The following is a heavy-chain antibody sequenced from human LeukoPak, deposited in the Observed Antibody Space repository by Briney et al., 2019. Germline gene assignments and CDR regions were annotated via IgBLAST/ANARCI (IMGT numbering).Heavy chain of an antibody. CDR3: ARDGYGQPPDY. Sequence: SQTLSLTCAVSGGSISSGGYSWSWIRQPPGKGLEWIGYIYHSGSTYYNPSLKSRVTISVDRSKNQFSLKPSSVTAADTAVYYCARDGYGQPPDYWGQGTLVTVSS. CDR1: GGSISSGGYS. V-gene: IGHV4-30-2*01. CDR2: IYHSGST. D-gene: IGHD5-12*01. J-gene: IGHJ4*02.